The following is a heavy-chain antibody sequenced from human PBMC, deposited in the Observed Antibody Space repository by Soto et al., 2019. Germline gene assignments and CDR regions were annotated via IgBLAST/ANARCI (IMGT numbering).Heavy chain of an antibody. CDR3: ASSYGSGYRAFDY. CDR1: GDTFTFYS. D-gene: IGHD3-10*01. J-gene: IGHJ4*02. V-gene: IGHV1-69*02. Sequence: QVQLVQSGAEVKKPGSSVRVSCKASGDTFTFYSINWVRQPPGQGLDGMGRINPILSMSNYAQRFQGRVTMTADKSTSTAYMELSSLRSEDTAMYYCASSYGSGYRAFDYWGQGALVTVSS. CDR2: INPILSMS.